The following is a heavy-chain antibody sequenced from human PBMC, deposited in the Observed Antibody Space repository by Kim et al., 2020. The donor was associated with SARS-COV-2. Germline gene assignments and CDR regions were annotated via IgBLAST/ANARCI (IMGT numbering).Heavy chain of an antibody. D-gene: IGHD3-16*02. Sequence: GGSLRLSCAASGFTFSSYGMHWVRQAPGKGLEWVAVIWYDGSNKYYADSVKGRFTISRDNSKNTLYLQMNSLRAEDMAVYYCARDRLSRLMITFGGVIDYGMDVWGQGTTDTVSS. J-gene: IGHJ6*02. CDR3: ARDRLSRLMITFGGVIDYGMDV. CDR1: GFTFSSYG. CDR2: IWYDGSNK. V-gene: IGHV3-33*01.